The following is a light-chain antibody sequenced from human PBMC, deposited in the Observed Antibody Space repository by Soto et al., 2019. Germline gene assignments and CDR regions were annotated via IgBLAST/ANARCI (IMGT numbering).Light chain of an antibody. J-gene: IGKJ2*01. CDR2: AAS. V-gene: IGKV1-27*01. CDR1: QGISNY. Sequence: DIQMTQSPSSLSPSVGDRVTITCRASQGISNYVAWFQQKPGKVPKLLIYAASTLQSGVPSRFGGSGSGTDFTLTISSLQPEDVATYYCQKYNSAPYTFGQGTKLESK. CDR3: QKYNSAPYT.